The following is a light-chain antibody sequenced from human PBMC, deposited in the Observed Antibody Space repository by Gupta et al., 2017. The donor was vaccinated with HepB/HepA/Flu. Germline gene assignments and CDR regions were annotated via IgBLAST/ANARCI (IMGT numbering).Light chain of an antibody. CDR3: QSYDSSLSGL. CDR1: SSNIGAGYD. V-gene: IGLV1-40*01. J-gene: IGLJ2*01. CDR2: GNS. Sequence: QSVLTQPPSVSGAPGQRVTISCTGSSSNIGAGYDVHWYQQLPGTAPNLLIYGNSNRPSGVPHRFSGSKSGTSASLAITGLQAEDESDYYCQSYDSSLSGLFGGGTKLTVL.